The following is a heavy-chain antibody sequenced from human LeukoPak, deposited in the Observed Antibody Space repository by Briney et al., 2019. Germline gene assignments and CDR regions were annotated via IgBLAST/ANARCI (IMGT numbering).Heavy chain of an antibody. CDR1: GYTFTSYY. Sequence: ASVKVSCKASGYTFTSYYMHWVRQAPGRGLEWMGIINPSGGSTSYAQKFQGRVTMTRDTSTSTVYMELSSLRSEDTAVYYCARALRLGYCSGGSCPQMGYWGQGTLVTVSS. CDR2: INPSGGST. CDR3: ARALRLGYCSGGSCPQMGY. J-gene: IGHJ4*02. V-gene: IGHV1-46*01. D-gene: IGHD2-15*01.